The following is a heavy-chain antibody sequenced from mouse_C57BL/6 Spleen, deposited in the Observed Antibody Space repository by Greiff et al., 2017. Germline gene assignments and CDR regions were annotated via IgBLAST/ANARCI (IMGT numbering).Heavy chain of an antibody. CDR2: IRNKANNHAT. Sequence: EVHLVESGGGLVQPGGSMKLSCAASGFTFSDAWMDWVRQSPEKGLEWVAEIRNKANNHATYYAVSVKGRFTISREDSKSSVYLQMNSLRAEDTGIYYCTRSITTLVANFDYWGQGTTLTVSS. CDR1: GFTFSDAW. V-gene: IGHV6-6*01. CDR3: TRSITTLVANFDY. J-gene: IGHJ2*01. D-gene: IGHD1-1*01.